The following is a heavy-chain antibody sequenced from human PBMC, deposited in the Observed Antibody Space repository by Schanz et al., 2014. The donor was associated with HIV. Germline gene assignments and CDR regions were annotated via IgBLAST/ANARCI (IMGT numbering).Heavy chain of an antibody. Sequence: DVQLLDSGGGLVQPGGSLRLSCIASGFTFNNYAMTWVRQAPGKGLEWVSSISESGSRSYYADSVNGRFTISRDNAANSLFLQMNSLRAEDTAVYYCARDGGEVWGQGTTVTVSS. CDR3: ARDGGEV. CDR2: ISESGSRS. D-gene: IGHD3-16*01. J-gene: IGHJ6*02. CDR1: GFTFNNYA. V-gene: IGHV3-23*01.